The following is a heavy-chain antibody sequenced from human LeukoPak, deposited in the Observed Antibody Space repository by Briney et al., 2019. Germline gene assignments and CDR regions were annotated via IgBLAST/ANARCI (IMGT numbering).Heavy chain of an antibody. D-gene: IGHD1-1*01. CDR2: IYYSGST. V-gene: IGHV4-30-4*08. CDR3: ARYQLEPREPSVYYYMDV. J-gene: IGHJ6*03. Sequence: SETLSLTCTVSGGSISSGDYYWSWIRQPPGKGLEWIGYIYYSGSTYYNPSLKSRVTISVDTSKNQFSLKLSSVTAADTAVYYCARYQLEPREPSVYYYMDVWGKGTTVTVSS. CDR1: GGSISSGDYY.